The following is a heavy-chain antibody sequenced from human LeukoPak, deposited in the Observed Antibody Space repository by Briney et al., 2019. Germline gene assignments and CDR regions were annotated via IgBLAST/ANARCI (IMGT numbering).Heavy chain of an antibody. J-gene: IGHJ5*02. CDR3: ARRGVEMSAVRPDNWLDP. Sequence: PSETLSLTCSVSGGSISSHYYNRIRQSPGKGLEWIGRISYSGSTNYNPSLQNRVTISIDTSKNQFSLRLTSVTAADTAVYYCARRGVEMSAVRPDNWLDPWGQGTLVTVSS. CDR2: ISYSGST. D-gene: IGHD5-24*01. CDR1: GGSISSHY. V-gene: IGHV4-59*08.